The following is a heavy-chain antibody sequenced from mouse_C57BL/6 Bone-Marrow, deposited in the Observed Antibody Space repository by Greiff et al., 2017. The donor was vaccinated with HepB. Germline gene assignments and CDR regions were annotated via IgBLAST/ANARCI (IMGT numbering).Heavy chain of an antibody. V-gene: IGHV1-69*01. CDR2: IDPSDSYT. CDR3: ARERAYYYGSSSYFDV. J-gene: IGHJ1*03. D-gene: IGHD1-1*01. Sequence: VQLQQPGAELVMPGASVKLSCKASGYTFTSYWMHWVKQRPGQGLEWIGEIDPSDSYTNYNQKFKGKSTLTVDKSSSTAYMQLRSLTSEDSAVYYCARERAYYYGSSSYFDVWGTGTTVTVSS. CDR1: GYTFTSYW.